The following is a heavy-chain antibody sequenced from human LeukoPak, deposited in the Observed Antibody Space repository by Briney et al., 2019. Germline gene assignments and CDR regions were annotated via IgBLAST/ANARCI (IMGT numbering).Heavy chain of an antibody. V-gene: IGHV4-34*01. CDR1: GGSFSRYY. J-gene: IGHJ4*02. CDR2: INHSGST. Sequence: SDTLSLTCAVNGGSFSRYYWSWIRQPPGKGLEWIGEINHSGSTNYNPSLKSRVTISVDTSKNQFSLKLSSVTAADTAVYYCARVDSSNWYDSRGYFDYWGQGTLVTVSS. CDR3: ARVDSSNWYDSRGYFDY. D-gene: IGHD6-13*01.